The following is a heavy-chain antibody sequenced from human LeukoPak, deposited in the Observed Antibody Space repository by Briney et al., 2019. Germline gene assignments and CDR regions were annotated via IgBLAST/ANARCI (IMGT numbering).Heavy chain of an antibody. CDR2: IYYSGST. V-gene: IGHV4-59*01. CDR1: GGSISSYY. CDR3: ARENGYNRLYYFDY. D-gene: IGHD5-24*01. Sequence: SETLSLTCTVSGGSISSYYWSWIRQPPGKGLEWIGYIYYSGSTNYNPSLKSRVTISVDTSKNQFSLRLSSVTAADTAVYYCARENGYNRLYYFDYWGQGTLVTVSS. J-gene: IGHJ4*02.